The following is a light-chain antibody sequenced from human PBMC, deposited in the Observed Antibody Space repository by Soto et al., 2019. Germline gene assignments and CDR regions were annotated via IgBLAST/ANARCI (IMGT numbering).Light chain of an antibody. J-gene: IGLJ1*01. CDR2: EVS. CDR3: GSYAGSNNFV. V-gene: IGLV2-8*01. Sequence: QSVLTQPPSASGSPVQSVTISCTGTSIDIGAYIYFSAYQQHPVKAPKLMISEVSWRPSGVPERFSGPKSGITASLTVSGLQPDDEAHSYCGSYAGSNNFVFGTGTKVTVL. CDR1: SIDIGAYIY.